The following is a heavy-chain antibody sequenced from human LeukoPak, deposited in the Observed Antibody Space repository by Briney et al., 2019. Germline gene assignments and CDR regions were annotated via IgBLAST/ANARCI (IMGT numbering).Heavy chain of an antibody. CDR3: ARASTAYYYMDV. J-gene: IGHJ6*03. CDR2: IYYSGST. D-gene: IGHD5-18*01. V-gene: IGHV4-31*03. CDR1: GGSISSGGYY. Sequence: SQTLSLTCTVSGGSISSGGYYWSWIRQHPGKGLEWIGYIYYSGSTYYNPSLKRRVTISVDTSKNQFSLKLSSVTAADTAVYYCARASTAYYYMDVWGKGTTVTVSS.